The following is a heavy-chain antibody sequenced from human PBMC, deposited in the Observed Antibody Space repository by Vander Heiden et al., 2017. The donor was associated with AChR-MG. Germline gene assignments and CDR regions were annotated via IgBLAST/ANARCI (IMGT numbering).Heavy chain of an antibody. CDR2: ISGSGGST. CDR3: AKQQQWLAGDY. V-gene: IGHV3-23*01. D-gene: IGHD6-19*01. J-gene: IGHJ4*02. Sequence: DVQLLESGGGLVQPGGSLRLSCAASGFTFSDYAMCWVRQAPGKGLEWVSTISGSGGSTFYADSVRGRFTISRDNSKITLYLQMNSLRAEDTAVYYCAKQQQWLAGDYWGQGILVTVSS. CDR1: GFTFSDYA.